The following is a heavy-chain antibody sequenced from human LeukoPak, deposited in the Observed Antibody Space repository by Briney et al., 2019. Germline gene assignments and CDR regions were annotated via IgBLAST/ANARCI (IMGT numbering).Heavy chain of an antibody. D-gene: IGHD2-21*02. CDR2: ISGSGGST. CDR3: AKTEGLVVVTATSPSWYFDY. J-gene: IGHJ4*02. Sequence: PGGSLRLSCAASGFTFSSYAMSWVRQAPGRGLEWVSAISGSGGSTYCADSVKGRFTISRDNSKNTLYLQMNSLRAEDTAVYYCAKTEGLVVVTATSPSWYFDYWGQGTLVTVSS. CDR1: GFTFSSYA. V-gene: IGHV3-23*01.